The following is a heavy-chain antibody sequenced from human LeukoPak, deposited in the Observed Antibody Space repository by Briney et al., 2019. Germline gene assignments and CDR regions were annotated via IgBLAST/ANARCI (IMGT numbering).Heavy chain of an antibody. CDR3: ARSRGYFDY. CDR2: IYYSGST. J-gene: IGHJ4*02. V-gene: IGHV4-59*01. CDR1: GGSISSYY. D-gene: IGHD6-13*01. Sequence: KPSETLSLTCTVSGGSISSYYWSWIRQPPGKGLEWTGYIYYSGSTNYNPSLKSRVTISVDTSKNQFSLKLSSVTAADTALYYCARSRGYFDYWGQGTLVTVSS.